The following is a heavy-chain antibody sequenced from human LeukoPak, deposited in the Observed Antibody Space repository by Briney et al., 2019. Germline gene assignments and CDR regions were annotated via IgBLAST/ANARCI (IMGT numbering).Heavy chain of an antibody. D-gene: IGHD3-10*01. CDR1: GFTFSTYW. CDR3: ARSLWPEDY. Sequence: GGSLRLSCAASGFTFSTYWMSWVRQAPGKGLEWVANINQDRSAKNYMDSVKGRFTISRDNAQTSVYLQMNSLRAEDTAVYYCARSLWPEDYWGQGTLVTISS. V-gene: IGHV3-7*01. CDR2: INQDRSAK. J-gene: IGHJ4*02.